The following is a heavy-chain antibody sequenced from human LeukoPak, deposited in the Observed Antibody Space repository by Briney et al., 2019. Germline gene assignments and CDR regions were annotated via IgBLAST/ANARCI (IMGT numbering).Heavy chain of an antibody. D-gene: IGHD2-8*01. CDR2: ISSSGSTV. J-gene: IGHJ4*02. CDR1: GFTFSSYE. V-gene: IGHV3-48*03. Sequence: PGGSLRLSCAASGFTFSSYEMNWVRQAPGTGLEWVSYISSSGSTVSYADSVKGRFTISRDNAKNSLYLQMNSLRADDTAVYYCVRGGTALMLYVIPLVYWGQGTLVTVSS. CDR3: VRGGTALMLYVIPLVY.